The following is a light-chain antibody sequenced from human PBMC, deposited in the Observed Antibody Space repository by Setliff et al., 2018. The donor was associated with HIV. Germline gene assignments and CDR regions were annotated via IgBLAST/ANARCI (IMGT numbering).Light chain of an antibody. CDR2: EVS. J-gene: IGLJ1*01. CDR1: DSDVGGYDY. Sequence: SVLTQPASVSGSPGQSIAISYTGTDSDVGGYDYVSWYQQVPGKAPKVMIYEVSKRPSGVSHRFSGSKSGNTASLTISGLQAEDEADYYCASYGIRPYVFGTGTKVTVL. V-gene: IGLV2-14*01. CDR3: ASYGIRPYV.